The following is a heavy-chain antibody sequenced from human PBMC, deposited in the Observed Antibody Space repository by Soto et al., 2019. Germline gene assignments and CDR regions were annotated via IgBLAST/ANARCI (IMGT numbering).Heavy chain of an antibody. CDR2: FDPEDGET. D-gene: IGHD3-22*01. CDR3: ATVVYDSSGYYYAYYFDY. CDR1: GYTLTELS. J-gene: IGHJ4*02. Sequence: ASVKVSCKVSGYTLTELSMHWVRQAPGKGLEWMGGFDPEDGETIYAQKFQGRVTMTEDTSTDTAYMELSSLRSEDTAVYYCATVVYDSSGYYYAYYFDYWGQGTLVTVSS. V-gene: IGHV1-24*01.